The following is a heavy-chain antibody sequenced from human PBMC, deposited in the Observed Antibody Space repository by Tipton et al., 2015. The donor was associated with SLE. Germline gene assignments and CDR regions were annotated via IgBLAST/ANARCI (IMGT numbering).Heavy chain of an antibody. D-gene: IGHD1-26*01. CDR3: ARYNSGSYPEALDY. J-gene: IGHJ4*02. Sequence: GLVKPSETLSLTCAVSGFSISSAYYWDWIRQPPGKGLEWIGSIYYSGSTYYNPSLKSRVTISVDTSKNQFSLKLSSVTAADTAVYYCARYNSGSYPEALDYWGQGTLVTVSS. V-gene: IGHV4-38-2*01. CDR2: IYYSGST. CDR1: GFSISSAYY.